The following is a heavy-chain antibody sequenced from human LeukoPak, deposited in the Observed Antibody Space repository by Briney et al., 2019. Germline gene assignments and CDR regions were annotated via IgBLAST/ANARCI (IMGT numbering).Heavy chain of an antibody. J-gene: IGHJ4*02. V-gene: IGHV1-69*13. CDR3: ARGSYGSGSYFSDY. Sequence: SVKVSCKASGYTFTGYYMHWVRQAPGQGLEWMGGIIPIFGTANYAQKFQGRVTITADESTSTAYMELSSLRSEDTAVYYCARGSYGSGSYFSDYWGQGTLVTVSS. CDR1: GYTFTGYY. CDR2: IIPIFGTA. D-gene: IGHD3-10*01.